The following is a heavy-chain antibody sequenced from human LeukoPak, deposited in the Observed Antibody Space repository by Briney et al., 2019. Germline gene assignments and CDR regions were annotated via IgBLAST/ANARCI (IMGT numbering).Heavy chain of an antibody. CDR1: GGSFSGHD. CDR3: ARGASGSGSPNHYAMDV. V-gene: IGHV4-34*01. Sequence: SETLSLTCAVYGGSFSGHDWSWIRQPPGKGLEWIGEINHGGSTNYNPSLKSQVTISVDTSKNQFSLKLNSVTAADTAVYYCARGASGSGSPNHYAMDVWGKGTTVTVSS. D-gene: IGHD3-10*01. CDR2: INHGGST. J-gene: IGHJ6*04.